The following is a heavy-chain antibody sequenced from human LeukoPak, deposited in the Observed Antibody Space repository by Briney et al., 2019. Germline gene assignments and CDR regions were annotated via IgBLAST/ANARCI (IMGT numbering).Heavy chain of an antibody. J-gene: IGHJ5*02. CDR1: GYTFTSYG. CDR3: ARDGEDIVVVPAAHDVWFDP. V-gene: IGHV1-18*01. CDR2: ISAYNGNT. D-gene: IGHD2-2*01. Sequence: ASVKVSCKASGYTFTSYGISWVRRAPGQGLEWMGWISAYNGNTNYAQKLQGRVTMTTDTSTSTAYMELRSLRSDDTAVYYCARDGEDIVVVPAAHDVWFDPWGQGTLVTASS.